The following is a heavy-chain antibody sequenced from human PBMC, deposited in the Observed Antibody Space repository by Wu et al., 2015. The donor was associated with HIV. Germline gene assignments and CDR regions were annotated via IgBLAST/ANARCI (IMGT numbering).Heavy chain of an antibody. V-gene: IGHV1-18*01. CDR3: AREFRVRGVYSTNFDY. J-gene: IGHJ4*02. Sequence: QVQLVQSGAEVKKPGASVKVSCKASGYTFTSYGISWVRQAPGQGLEWMGWISAYNGNTSYAQKLQGRVTMTTDTSTSTAYMELRSLRSDDTAVYYCAREFRVRGVYSTNFDYWGQGTLVTVSS. CDR1: GYTFTSYG. D-gene: IGHD3-10*01. CDR2: ISAYNGNT.